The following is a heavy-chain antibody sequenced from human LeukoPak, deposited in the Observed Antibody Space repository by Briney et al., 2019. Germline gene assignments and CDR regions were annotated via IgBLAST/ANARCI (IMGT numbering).Heavy chain of an antibody. V-gene: IGHV4-30-4*01. Sequence: PSQTLSLTCTVSGGSISSGDYYWSWIRQPPGKGLEWIGYIYYSGSTYYNPSLKSRVTISVETSKNQFSLKLSSVTAADTAVYYCARWPATTVTTGFDYWGQGTLVTVSS. D-gene: IGHD4-17*01. CDR1: GGSISSGDYY. CDR2: IYYSGST. CDR3: ARWPATTVTTGFDY. J-gene: IGHJ4*02.